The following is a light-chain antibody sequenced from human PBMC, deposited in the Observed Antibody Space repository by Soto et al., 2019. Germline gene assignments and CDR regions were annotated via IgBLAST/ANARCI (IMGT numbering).Light chain of an antibody. J-gene: IGLJ1*01. V-gene: IGLV1-40*01. CDR1: SSNIGTGSD. CDR3: QSFDSSLSADV. CDR2: GNN. Sequence: QSALTQSPSVSGAPGQRVTISCTGSSSNIGTGSDVRWYQHLPGAAPRLLLYGNNNRPSGVPDRFSGSKSGTSASLAITGLQAEGEADYYCQSFDSSLSADVFGPGTKLTVL.